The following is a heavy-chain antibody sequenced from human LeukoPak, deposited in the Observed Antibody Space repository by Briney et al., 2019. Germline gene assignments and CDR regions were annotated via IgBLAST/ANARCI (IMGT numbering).Heavy chain of an antibody. D-gene: IGHD4/OR15-4a*01. Sequence: KPSETLSLTCTVSGGSVSSGSYYWSWIRQPPGKGLEWIGCIYYSVSTDYSPSLKSRVTISVDTSKNQFSLNLSSVTAADTAVYYCARDPLTALGMDVWGKGTTVTVSS. CDR3: ARDPLTALGMDV. J-gene: IGHJ6*04. V-gene: IGHV4-61*01. CDR2: IYYSVST. CDR1: GGSVSSGSYY.